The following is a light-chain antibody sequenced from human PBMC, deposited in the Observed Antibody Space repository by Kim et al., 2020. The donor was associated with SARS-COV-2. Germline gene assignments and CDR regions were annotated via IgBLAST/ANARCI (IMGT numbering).Light chain of an antibody. J-gene: IGLJ2*01. V-gene: IGLV2-23*02. CDR1: SSDVGSYNL. CDR2: EVS. CDR3: CSYAGSSTFVV. Sequence: SITISCTGTSSDVGSYNLVSWYQHHPGKVPKLMIYEVSKRPSGVSNRFSGSKSGNTASLTISGLQAEDEADYYCCSYAGSSTFVVFGGGTQLTVL.